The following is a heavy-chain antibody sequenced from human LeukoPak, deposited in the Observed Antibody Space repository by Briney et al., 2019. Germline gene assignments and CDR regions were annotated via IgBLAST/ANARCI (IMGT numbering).Heavy chain of an antibody. CDR1: GXTFSNYA. Sequence: GGSLRLSCAASGXTFSNYAMSWVRQAPGKGQEWVSVISGSGDTTYYADSVKGRLTISRDNSKNTLSLQVNSLRAEDTAVYYCAKLSRTVATAGTIDYWGQGTLVTVSS. V-gene: IGHV3-23*01. CDR2: ISGSGDTT. CDR3: AKLSRTVATAGTIDY. J-gene: IGHJ4*02. D-gene: IGHD6-13*01.